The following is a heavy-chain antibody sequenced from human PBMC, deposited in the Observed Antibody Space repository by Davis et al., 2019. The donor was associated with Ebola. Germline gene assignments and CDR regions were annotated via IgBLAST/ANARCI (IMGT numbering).Heavy chain of an antibody. D-gene: IGHD4-17*01. CDR3: AKSVWTTVTSYYFDY. J-gene: IGHJ4*02. V-gene: IGHV3-30*18. CDR1: GFTFSGSA. Sequence: GESLKISCAASGFTFSGSAMHWVRQAPGKGLEWVAVISHDGTNKNYADSVKGRFTISRDNSKNTLYLQMNSLRAEDTAVYYCAKSVWTTVTSYYFDYWGQGTLVTVSS. CDR2: ISHDGTNK.